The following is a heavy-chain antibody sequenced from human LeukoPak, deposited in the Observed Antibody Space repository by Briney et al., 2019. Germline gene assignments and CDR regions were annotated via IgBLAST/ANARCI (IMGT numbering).Heavy chain of an antibody. CDR3: ARDGGNDYGDSNGGDY. CDR1: GFTFSSYS. J-gene: IGHJ4*02. V-gene: IGHV3-21*01. Sequence: GGSLRLSCAASGFTFSSYSMNWVRQAPGKGLEWVSSISSSSSYIYYADSGKGRFTISRDNAKNSLYLQMNSLRAEDTAVYYCARDGGNDYGDSNGGDYWGQGTLVTVSS. CDR2: ISSSSSYI. D-gene: IGHD4-17*01.